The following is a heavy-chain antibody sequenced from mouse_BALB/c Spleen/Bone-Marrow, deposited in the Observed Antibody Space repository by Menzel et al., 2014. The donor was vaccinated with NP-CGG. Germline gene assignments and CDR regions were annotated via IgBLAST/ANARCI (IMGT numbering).Heavy chain of an antibody. D-gene: IGHD2-1*01. Sequence: EVQLQQSGAELVKPGASVKLSCTASGFNIKDTYMQWVKQRPEQGLEWIGRIYPANGDTKYDPKFQGKATITADTSSNTAYLQLSSLTSEDTAVYYCARYGNGLMDYWGQGTSVTVSS. CDR2: IYPANGDT. J-gene: IGHJ4*01. V-gene: IGHV14-3*02. CDR1: GFNIKDTY. CDR3: ARYGNGLMDY.